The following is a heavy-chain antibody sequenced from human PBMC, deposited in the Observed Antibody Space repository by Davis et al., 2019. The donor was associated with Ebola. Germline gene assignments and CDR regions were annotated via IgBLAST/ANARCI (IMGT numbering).Heavy chain of an antibody. J-gene: IGHJ4*02. Sequence: ASVQVSCKTSGYTFSDFYVHWVRQAPGQGLEWMGMINPGAGGTTYAQKFQGRVTVTRDTYTSTVYMELNSLRFEDTAVYYCAREVIGHDYWGQGTLVSVSS. CDR1: GYTFSDFY. CDR2: INPGAGGT. D-gene: IGHD2-21*01. CDR3: AREVIGHDY. V-gene: IGHV1-46*01.